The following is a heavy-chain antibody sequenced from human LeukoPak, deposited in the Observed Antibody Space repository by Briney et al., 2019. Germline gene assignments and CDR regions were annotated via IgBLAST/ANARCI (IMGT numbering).Heavy chain of an antibody. Sequence: ASVKVSCKASGYTFSSYGISWVRQAPGQGLEWMGWINPNSGGTNYAQKFQGRVTMTRDTSISTAYMELSRPRSDDTAVYYCARDRTGLEGLDYWGQGTLVTVSS. D-gene: IGHD3-3*01. CDR2: INPNSGGT. CDR1: GYTFSSYG. J-gene: IGHJ4*02. V-gene: IGHV1-2*02. CDR3: ARDRTGLEGLDY.